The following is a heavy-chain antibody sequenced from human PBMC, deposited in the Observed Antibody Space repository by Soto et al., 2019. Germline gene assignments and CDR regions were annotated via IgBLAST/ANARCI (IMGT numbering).Heavy chain of an antibody. D-gene: IGHD3-3*01. V-gene: IGHV1-69*06. CDR3: ARMGGTIFGVVISYYYYYGMDV. CDR1: GGTFSSYA. J-gene: IGHJ6*02. CDR2: IIPIFGTA. Sequence: SVKVSCKASGGTFSSYAISWVRQAPGQGLEWIGGIIPIFGTANYAQKFQDRVTITADKSTSTAYMELSSLRSEDTAVYYCARMGGTIFGVVISYYYYYGMDVWGQGTTVTVSS.